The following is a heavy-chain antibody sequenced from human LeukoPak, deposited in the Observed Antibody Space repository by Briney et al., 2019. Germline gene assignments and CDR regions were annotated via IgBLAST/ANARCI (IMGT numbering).Heavy chain of an antibody. CDR2: IRYDGSNK. J-gene: IGHJ4*02. CDR3: ARDLSVDYYDSSGYEVGY. V-gene: IGHV3-30*02. CDR1: GFTFSSYG. Sequence: GGSLRLSCAASGFTFSSYGMHWVRQAPGKGLEWVAFIRYDGSNKYYADSVKGRFTISRDNSKNTLYLQMNSLRAEDTAVYYCARDLSVDYYDSSGYEVGYWGQGTLVTVSS. D-gene: IGHD3-22*01.